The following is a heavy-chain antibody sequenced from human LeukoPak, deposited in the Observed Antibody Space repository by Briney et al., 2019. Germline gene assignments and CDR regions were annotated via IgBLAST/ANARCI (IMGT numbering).Heavy chain of an antibody. Sequence: GGSLRLSCAASGFTFSSYWMSWVRQAPGKGLEWVSGINWNGGRTGYADSMKGRFIISRDNAKNSLYLQVNSLRAEDTALYYCARNFGGGDSSGPYYWGQGTLVTVSS. V-gene: IGHV3-20*04. CDR2: INWNGGRT. CDR3: ARNFGGGDSSGPYY. D-gene: IGHD3-22*01. CDR1: GFTFSSYW. J-gene: IGHJ4*02.